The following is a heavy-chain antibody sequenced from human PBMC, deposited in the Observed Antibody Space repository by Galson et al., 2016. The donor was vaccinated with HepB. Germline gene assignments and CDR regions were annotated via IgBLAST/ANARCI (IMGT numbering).Heavy chain of an antibody. J-gene: IGHJ4*02. CDR3: ARDRRHNNAFFDS. CDR2: IIRTGGTF. V-gene: IGHV3-48*02. CDR1: GFSFSSYN. Sequence: SLRLSCEASGFSFSSYNVNWVRRAPGKGLEWVSDIIRTGGTFYYADYVKGRFTISRDYAKNLLYLQMNSLRDEDTAVYYCARDRRHNNAFFDSRGQGTTITVSS. D-gene: IGHD3-16*01.